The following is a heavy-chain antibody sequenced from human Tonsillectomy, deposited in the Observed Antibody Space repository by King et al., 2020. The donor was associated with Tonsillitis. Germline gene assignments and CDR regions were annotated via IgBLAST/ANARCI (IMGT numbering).Heavy chain of an antibody. Sequence: VQLVESGGGLVQPGGSLRLSCAATGFSISSYAMSWVRQPPGKGLEWVSVIYAGGIGTRYADSVKGRFTISRDNSKNTLYLQMNSLRTDDTAVYYCAKDQSAVGAARVCDYWGQGILVTVS. V-gene: IGHV3-23*03. J-gene: IGHJ4*02. CDR1: GFSISSYA. CDR2: IYAGGIGT. CDR3: AKDQSAVGAARVCDY. D-gene: IGHD2-15*01.